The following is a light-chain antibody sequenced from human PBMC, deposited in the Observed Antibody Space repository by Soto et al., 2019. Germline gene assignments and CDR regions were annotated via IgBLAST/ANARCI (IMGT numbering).Light chain of an antibody. CDR1: QGISTY. CDR2: GAF. J-gene: IGKJ1*01. Sequence: DIQMTQSPSSLSASVGDRVTITCRASQGISTYLNWYQQRPGKAPRLLIYGAFSLQTGVPSRFSGSGSGTDFTLSISSLQPEDFTTYYCQQSYSNPWTFGQGTKIEIK. CDR3: QQSYSNPWT. V-gene: IGKV1-39*01.